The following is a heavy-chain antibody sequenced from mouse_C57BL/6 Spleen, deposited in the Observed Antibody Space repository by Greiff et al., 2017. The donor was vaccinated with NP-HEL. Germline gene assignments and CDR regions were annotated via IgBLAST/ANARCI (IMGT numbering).Heavy chain of an antibody. J-gene: IGHJ4*01. CDR1: GYAFSSSW. CDR3: AKVYAMDY. V-gene: IGHV1-82*01. CDR2: IYPGDGDT. Sequence: QVQLQQSGPELVKPGASVKISCTASGYAFSSSWMNWVKQRPGKGLEWIGRIYPGDGDTNYNGKFKGKATLTADNSSSTAYMQLSSLTSEDSAVYFCAKVYAMDYWGQGTTVTVSS.